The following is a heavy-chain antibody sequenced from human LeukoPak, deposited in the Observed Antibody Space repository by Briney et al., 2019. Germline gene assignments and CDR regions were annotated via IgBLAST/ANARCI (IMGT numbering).Heavy chain of an antibody. D-gene: IGHD5-18*01. J-gene: IGHJ4*02. CDR1: GFTFSGYW. CDR2: IKQDGSEK. V-gene: IGHV3-7*05. CDR3: ARESVQLWLYVFDY. Sequence: PGGSLRLSCAASGFTFSGYWMSWVCQAPGKGLEWVANIKQDGSEKYYVDSVKGRFTISRDNAKNSLYLQMSSLRVEDTAVYYCARESVQLWLYVFDYWGQGSLVTVSS.